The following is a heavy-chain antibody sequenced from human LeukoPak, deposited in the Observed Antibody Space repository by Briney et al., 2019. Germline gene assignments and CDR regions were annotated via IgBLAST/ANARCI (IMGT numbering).Heavy chain of an antibody. Sequence: GGSLRLSCAASGFTFSSYEMNWVRQAPGKGLEWVSYISSSGSTIYYADSVKGRFTISRDNAKNSLYLQMNSLRAEDTAVYYCARGGSGNWNAPFDYWGQGTLVTVSS. CDR3: ARGGSGNWNAPFDY. CDR1: GFTFSSYE. D-gene: IGHD1-1*01. CDR2: ISSSGSTI. J-gene: IGHJ4*02. V-gene: IGHV3-48*03.